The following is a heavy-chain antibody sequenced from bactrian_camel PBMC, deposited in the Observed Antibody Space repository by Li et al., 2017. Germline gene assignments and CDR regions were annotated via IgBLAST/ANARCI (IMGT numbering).Heavy chain of an antibody. J-gene: IGHJ6*01. D-gene: IGHD1*01. CDR1: GFTFSSYY. CDR3: TKSMAGGPYKVPLVFADFGY. V-gene: IGHV3-2*01. Sequence: HVQLVESGGGLVQPRGSLRLSCAASGFTFSSYYMSWVRQAPGKGLEWVSSIYSDGSNTYYADSVKGRFTVSSDNAKNILNLQMNSLKSEDTARYFCTKSMAGGPYKVPLVFADFGYWGQGTQVTVS. CDR2: IYSDGSNT.